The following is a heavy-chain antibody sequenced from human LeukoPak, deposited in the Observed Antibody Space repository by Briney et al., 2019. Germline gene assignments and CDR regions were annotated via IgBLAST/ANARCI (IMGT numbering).Heavy chain of an antibody. J-gene: IGHJ4*02. CDR1: GGSFSGYY. D-gene: IGHD3-10*01. CDR2: INHSGST. Sequence: SETLSLTCAVYGGSFSGYYWSWLRQPPGKGLEWIGEINHSGSTNYNPSLKSRVTISVDTSKNQFSLKLSSVTAADTAVYYCARRRGSGSYYNRYYFDYWGQGTLVTVSS. V-gene: IGHV4-34*01. CDR3: ARRRGSGSYYNRYYFDY.